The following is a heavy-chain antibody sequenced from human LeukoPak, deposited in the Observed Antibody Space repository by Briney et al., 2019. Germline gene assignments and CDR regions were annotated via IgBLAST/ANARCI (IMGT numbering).Heavy chain of an antibody. CDR1: GYSISRGYY. Sequence: SETLSLTCILSGYSISRGYYWGWIRQSPGKGLEGMGSFYHSGRAYYNPSLKRVVTISVETSKNQFSLKLSSVSAAETAVYYCATMRAQTWRSFLRYFPIWARGTLVTVSS. CDR3: ATMRAQTWRSFLRYFPI. V-gene: IGHV4-38-2*02. CDR2: FYHSGRA. J-gene: IGHJ2*01.